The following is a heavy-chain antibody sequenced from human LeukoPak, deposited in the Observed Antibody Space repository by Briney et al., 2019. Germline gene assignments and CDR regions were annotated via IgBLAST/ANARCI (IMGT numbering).Heavy chain of an antibody. J-gene: IGHJ4*02. CDR3: AREFYGDFSNFDY. Sequence: GRSLRLSCAASGFTFSGYGMHWVRQAPGKGLEWVALISYDGNKKYYADSVKGRFTISRDNSKNTLYLQMNSLRAEDTAVYYCAREFYGDFSNFDYWGQGTLVTVSS. CDR1: GFTFSGYG. V-gene: IGHV3-30*03. D-gene: IGHD4-17*01. CDR2: ISYDGNKK.